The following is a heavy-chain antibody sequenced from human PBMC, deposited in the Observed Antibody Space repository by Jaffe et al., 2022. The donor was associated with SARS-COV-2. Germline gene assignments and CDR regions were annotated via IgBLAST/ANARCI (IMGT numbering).Heavy chain of an antibody. Sequence: QVQLQESGPGLVKPSETLSLTCTVSGGSISSYYWSWIRQPPGKGLEWIGYIYYSGSTNYNPSLKSRVTISVDTSKNQFSLKLSSVTAADTAVYYCARSPYGSGSYIIDYWGQGTLVTVSS. J-gene: IGHJ4*02. D-gene: IGHD3-10*01. CDR2: IYYSGST. CDR1: GGSISSYY. V-gene: IGHV4-59*01. CDR3: ARSPYGSGSYIIDY.